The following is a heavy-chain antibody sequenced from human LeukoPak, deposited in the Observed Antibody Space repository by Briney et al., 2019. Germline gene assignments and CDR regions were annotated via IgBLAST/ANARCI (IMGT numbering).Heavy chain of an antibody. CDR2: IYYSGST. D-gene: IGHD2-2*01. CDR1: GGSISSYY. CDR3: ARRYQYCSSTSCYSRFDY. J-gene: IGHJ4*02. Sequence: PSETLSLTCTVSGGSISSYYWSWIRQPPGKGLEWIGYIYYSGSTNYNPSLKSRVTISVDTSKNQFSLKLSSVTAADTAVYYCARRYQYCSSTSCYSRFDYWGQGTLVTVSS. V-gene: IGHV4-59*01.